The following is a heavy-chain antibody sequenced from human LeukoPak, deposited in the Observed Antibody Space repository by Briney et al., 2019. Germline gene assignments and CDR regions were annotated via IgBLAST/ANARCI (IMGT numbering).Heavy chain of an antibody. Sequence: PSETLSLTCTVSGGSISSYYWSWIRQPPGKGLEWIGYIYYSGSTNYNPFLKSRVTISVDTSKNQFSLKLSSVTAADTAVYYCASVYNWGQGTLVTVSS. CDR2: IYYSGST. CDR1: GGSISSYY. D-gene: IGHD5/OR15-5a*01. CDR3: ASVYN. V-gene: IGHV4-59*01. J-gene: IGHJ4*02.